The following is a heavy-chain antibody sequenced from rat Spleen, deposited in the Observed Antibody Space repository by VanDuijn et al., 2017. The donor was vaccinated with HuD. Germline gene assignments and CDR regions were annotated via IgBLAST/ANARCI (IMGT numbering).Heavy chain of an antibody. CDR1: GFTFSNYG. Sequence: EVQLVESGGGLVQPGRSMKLSCAASGFTFSNYGMAWVRQAPKKGLEWVAYISPSGGRTYYRGSVKGRFTISRDNAKSTLYLQMDSLRSDDTATYYCATEELGRGYFDYWGQGTLVTVSS. CDR3: ATEELGRGYFDY. D-gene: IGHD4-4*01. J-gene: IGHJ3*01. CDR2: ISPSGGRT. V-gene: IGHV5-19*01.